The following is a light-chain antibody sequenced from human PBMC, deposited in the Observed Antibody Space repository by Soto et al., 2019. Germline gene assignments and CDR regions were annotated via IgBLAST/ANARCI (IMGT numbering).Light chain of an antibody. CDR2: DVS. V-gene: IGLV2-14*01. Sequence: QSALAQPAAGSGSPGQSITISCTGTSSDVGGYNYVPWYQQHPGKAPKFMIYDVSNRPSGVSNRFSGSKSGNTASLTISGLQAEDEADYYCSSYTTSNTRQIVFGTGTKVTVL. J-gene: IGLJ1*01. CDR3: SSYTTSNTRQIV. CDR1: SSDVGGYNY.